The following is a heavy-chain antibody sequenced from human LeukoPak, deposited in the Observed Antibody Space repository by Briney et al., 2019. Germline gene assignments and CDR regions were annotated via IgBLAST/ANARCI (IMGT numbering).Heavy chain of an antibody. Sequence: GGSLRLSCAASGFTFSSYVMGWVRQAPGKGLEWVSSITSSGSTTYYADSVKGRFTISRDNSENTLYLQMSSLRADETALYYCAKGSNWGSGYYFDFWGQGALVTVSS. J-gene: IGHJ4*02. D-gene: IGHD7-27*01. CDR3: AKGSNWGSGYYFDF. CDR2: ITSSGSTT. CDR1: GFTFSSYV. V-gene: IGHV3-23*01.